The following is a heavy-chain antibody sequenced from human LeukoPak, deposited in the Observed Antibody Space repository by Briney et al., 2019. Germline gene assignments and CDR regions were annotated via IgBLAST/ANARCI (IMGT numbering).Heavy chain of an antibody. CDR1: GFTFSSYA. CDR3: ASILGLQGTAAGTVSHY. V-gene: IGHV3-30*04. CDR2: ISYDGSNK. J-gene: IGHJ4*02. D-gene: IGHD6-13*01. Sequence: GRSLRLSCAASGFTFSSYAMHWVRQAPGKGLEWVAVISYDGSNKYYADSVKGRFTISRDNSKNTLYLQMNSLRAEDTAVYYCASILGLQGTAAGTVSHYWGQGTLVSVSS.